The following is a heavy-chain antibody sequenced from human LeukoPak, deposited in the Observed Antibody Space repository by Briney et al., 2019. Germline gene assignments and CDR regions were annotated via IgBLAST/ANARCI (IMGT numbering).Heavy chain of an antibody. V-gene: IGHV1-18*01. J-gene: IGHJ4*02. D-gene: IGHD3-3*01. Sequence: GASVKVSCKASGYTFSSYGISWVRQAPGQGLEWMGWITPYNGNTNYAHKLQGRVTMTTDTSTRTAYMELRSLRSDDTAVYYCARAVPPSLEWFYYWGRGTLVTVSS. CDR3: ARAVPPSLEWFYY. CDR2: ITPYNGNT. CDR1: GYTFSSYG.